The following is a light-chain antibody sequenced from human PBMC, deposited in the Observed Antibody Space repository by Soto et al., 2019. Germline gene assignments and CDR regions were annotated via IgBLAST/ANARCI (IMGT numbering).Light chain of an antibody. CDR1: NIGSKR. CDR2: YDS. V-gene: IGLV3-21*04. Sequence: SYELTQPPSVSVAPEKTARLTCGGDNIGSKRVHWYRQKPGQAPVLVIYYDSDRPSGIPEGFSGSNSGNTATLTINRVEAGDEADYYCQVWDITTDHYVFGTGTKLTVL. CDR3: QVWDITTDHYV. J-gene: IGLJ1*01.